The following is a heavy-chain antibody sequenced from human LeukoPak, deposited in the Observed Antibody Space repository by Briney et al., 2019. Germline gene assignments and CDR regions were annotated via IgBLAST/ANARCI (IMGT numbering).Heavy chain of an antibody. D-gene: IGHD1-1*01. Sequence: ASVKVSCKASGYTFTGYYMHWVRQAPGQGLERMGWINPNSGGTNYAQKFQGRVTMTSDTSISTAYMELSRLTSDDTAVYYCARNTRSTLAYDYWGQGTLVTVSS. J-gene: IGHJ4*02. CDR1: GYTFTGYY. CDR2: INPNSGGT. V-gene: IGHV1-2*02. CDR3: ARNTRSTLAYDY.